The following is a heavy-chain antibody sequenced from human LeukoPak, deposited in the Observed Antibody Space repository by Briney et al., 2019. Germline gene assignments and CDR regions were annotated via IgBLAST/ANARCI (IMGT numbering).Heavy chain of an antibody. CDR2: ISYDGSNK. D-gene: IGHD6-6*01. CDR3: ASEVIAARDY. Sequence: SGGSLRLSCAASGFTFSSYGMHWVRQAPGKGLEWVAVISYDGSNKYYADSVKGRFTISRDNSKNTLYLQMNSLRAEDTAVYYCASEVIAARDYWGQGTLVTVSS. J-gene: IGHJ4*02. CDR1: GFTFSSYG. V-gene: IGHV3-30*03.